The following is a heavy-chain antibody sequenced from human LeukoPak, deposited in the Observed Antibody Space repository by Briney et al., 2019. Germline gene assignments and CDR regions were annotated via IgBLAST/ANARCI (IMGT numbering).Heavy chain of an antibody. Sequence: LGTLSLTCTVSGDSISSYYWSWIRQPPGKGLEWIGRIYTSGSTNYNPSLKSRVTMSVDTSKNQFSLKLSSVTAADTAVYYCARVGSSSWYYFDYWGQGTLVTVSS. J-gene: IGHJ4*02. D-gene: IGHD6-13*01. CDR3: ARVGSSSWYYFDY. CDR2: IYTSGST. V-gene: IGHV4-4*07. CDR1: GDSISSYY.